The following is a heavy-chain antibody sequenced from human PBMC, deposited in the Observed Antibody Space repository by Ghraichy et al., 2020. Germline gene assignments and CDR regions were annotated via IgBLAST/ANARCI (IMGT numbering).Heavy chain of an antibody. D-gene: IGHD6-25*01. CDR1: GFTVIKNY. CDR3: ATRIAAASGFDI. Sequence: GESLNISCAASGFTVIKNYMIWVRQAPGKGLEWVSLIYAGGTTDYRPSVKGRFTISRDNSKNTLDLQMNSLRVEDTAVYFCATRIAAASGFDIWGLGTMVTVSS. J-gene: IGHJ3*02. CDR2: IYAGGTT. V-gene: IGHV3-66*01.